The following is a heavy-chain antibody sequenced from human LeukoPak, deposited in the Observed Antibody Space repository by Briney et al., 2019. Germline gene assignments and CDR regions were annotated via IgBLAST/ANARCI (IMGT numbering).Heavy chain of an antibody. D-gene: IGHD3-16*01. Sequence: GGSLRLSCAASGFTFSNYAMSWVRQAPAGGLEWVSSLRGDGETFYADSVKGRFTLSRDDSRNTVYLQLNNLRVEDTAVYYCAKAIWVSTADAVLWGQGTLVSVSS. CDR2: LRGDGET. CDR1: GFTFSNYA. J-gene: IGHJ4*02. V-gene: IGHV3-23*01. CDR3: AKAIWVSTADAVL.